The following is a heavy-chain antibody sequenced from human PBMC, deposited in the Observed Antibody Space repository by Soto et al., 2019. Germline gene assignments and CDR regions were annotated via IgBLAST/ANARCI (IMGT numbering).Heavy chain of an antibody. CDR1: GYTFTGYY. Sequence: QVQLVQSGAEVKKPGASVKVSCKASGYTFTGYYMHWVRQAPGQGLEWMGWINPNSGGTNYAQKFQGRVTMTRDTSISTAYMELSRLRSDDTAVYYCARCHYDSSGYYSIPWAFDIWGQGTMVTVSS. J-gene: IGHJ3*02. D-gene: IGHD3-22*01. CDR2: INPNSGGT. CDR3: ARCHYDSSGYYSIPWAFDI. V-gene: IGHV1-2*02.